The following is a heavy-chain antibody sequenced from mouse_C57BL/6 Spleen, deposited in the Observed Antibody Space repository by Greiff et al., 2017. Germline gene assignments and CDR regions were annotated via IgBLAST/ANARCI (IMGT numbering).Heavy chain of an antibody. CDR3: ARGGITTVVAPYCYFEV. CDR2: INPNNGGT. CDR1: GYTFTDYN. J-gene: IGHJ1*03. Sequence: EVQLQQSGPELVKPGASVKIPCKASGYTFTDYNMDWVKQSHGKSLEWIGDINPNNGGTIYNQKFKGKATLTVDKSSSTAYMELRSLTSEDTAVYYCARGGITTVVAPYCYFEVWGTGTTVTVSS. V-gene: IGHV1-18*01. D-gene: IGHD1-1*01.